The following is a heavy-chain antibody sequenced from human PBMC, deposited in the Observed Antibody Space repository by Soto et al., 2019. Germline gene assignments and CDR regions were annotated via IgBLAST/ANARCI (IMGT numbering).Heavy chain of an antibody. D-gene: IGHD3-22*01. Sequence: SVKVSCKASGYTFTDYYVDWVRQAPGQGLEWMGRINPRSGGTNYAQRFQGRVTMTRDTSITTAYMDLSRLTSDDTATYYCAKTYDGSGQPSHWFDPWGQGTPVTVSS. CDR2: INPRSGGT. V-gene: IGHV1-2*06. CDR3: AKTYDGSGQPSHWFDP. CDR1: GYTFTDYY. J-gene: IGHJ5*02.